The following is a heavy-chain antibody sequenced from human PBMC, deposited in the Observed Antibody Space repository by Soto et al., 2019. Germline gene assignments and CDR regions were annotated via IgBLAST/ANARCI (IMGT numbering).Heavy chain of an antibody. D-gene: IGHD3-22*01. V-gene: IGHV4-34*01. CDR1: GGSFSGYY. CDR3: ARSNYDSSGYYHYYFDY. Sequence: PSETLSLTCAVYGGSFSGYYWSWIRQPPGKGLEWIGEINHSGSTNYNPSLKSRVTISVDTSKNQFSLKLSSVTAADTAVYYCARSNYDSSGYYHYYFDYWGQGTLVTVSS. CDR2: INHSGST. J-gene: IGHJ4*02.